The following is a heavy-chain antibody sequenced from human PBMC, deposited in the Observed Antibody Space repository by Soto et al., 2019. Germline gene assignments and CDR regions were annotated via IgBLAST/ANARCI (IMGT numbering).Heavy chain of an antibody. CDR2: INGDGSDT. V-gene: IGHV3-74*01. CDR1: GFTFSTYW. Sequence: EVQLVESGGVLVQPGGSLRLSCAASGFTFSTYWMHWVRQAPGKGLVWLSRINGDGSDTVYADSVKGRFTISRDNAKYTLYLQMKSLRAEDTAVYYCTRSITGFSYADSWGQGTLVTVSS. CDR3: TRSITGFSYADS. J-gene: IGHJ4*02. D-gene: IGHD2-2*01.